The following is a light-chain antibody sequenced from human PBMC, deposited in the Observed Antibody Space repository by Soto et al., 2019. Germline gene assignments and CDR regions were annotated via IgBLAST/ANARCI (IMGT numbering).Light chain of an antibody. V-gene: IGKV3-15*01. Sequence: EIVMTQSPATLSVSPGERATLSCRASQSVSSNLAWYQQKPGQAPRLLIYGASTRATGIPARFTGSGSGTEFTPTISSLQSEDFAVYYCQQYNIWPQTFGQGTKVEIK. CDR1: QSVSSN. CDR3: QQYNIWPQT. J-gene: IGKJ1*01. CDR2: GAS.